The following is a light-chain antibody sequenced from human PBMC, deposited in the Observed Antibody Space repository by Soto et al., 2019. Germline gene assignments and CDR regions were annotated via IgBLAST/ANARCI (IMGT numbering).Light chain of an antibody. CDR2: GAS. J-gene: IGKJ5*01. CDR1: QSVSNNY. CDR3: QQRSNWPRVT. Sequence: EMVLTQSPATLSLSPGERATLSCRAIQSVSNNYLAWHQQKPGQAPRRLIYGASSRATGIPARFSGSGSGTDFTLTISSLEPEDFAVYYCQQRSNWPRVTFGQGTRLEIK. V-gene: IGKV3-11*01.